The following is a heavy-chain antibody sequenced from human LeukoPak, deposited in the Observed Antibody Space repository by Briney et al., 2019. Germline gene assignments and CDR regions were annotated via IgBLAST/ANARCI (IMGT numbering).Heavy chain of an antibody. D-gene: IGHD3-10*01. CDR1: GYTFNTYG. CDR3: ARAPVWFGELLYNDY. V-gene: IGHV1-69*13. CDR2: IIPIFGTA. J-gene: IGHJ4*02. Sequence: SVKVSCKASGYTFNTYGITWVRQAPGQGLEWMGGIIPIFGTANYAQKFQGRVTITADESTSTAYMELSSLRSEDTAVYYCARAPVWFGELLYNDYWGQGTLVTVSS.